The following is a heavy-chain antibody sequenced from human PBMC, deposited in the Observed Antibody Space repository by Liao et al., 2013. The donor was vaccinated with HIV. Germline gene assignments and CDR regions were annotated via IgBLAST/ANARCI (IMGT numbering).Heavy chain of an antibody. CDR2: LSPNGRP. CDR1: GGSLRGYY. J-gene: IGHJ4*02. CDR3: ARSVSGTYTAYFDY. V-gene: IGHV4-34*02. Sequence: QVQLQQWGGGLLKPSETLSLTCAVSGGSLRGYYWTWIRQPPGKGLEWIGELSPNGRPLYNPSLKSRVVVSIDTSKNQFSLNLRSVTAADTALYYCARSVSGTYTAYFDYWGQGTLVTVSS. D-gene: IGHD3-10*01.